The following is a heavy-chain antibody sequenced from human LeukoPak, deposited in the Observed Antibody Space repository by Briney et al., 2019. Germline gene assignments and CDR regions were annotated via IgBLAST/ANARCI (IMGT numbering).Heavy chain of an antibody. CDR3: AREAGYGSSTSCQPWARIQLWGGTNWFDP. CDR2: ISAYNGNT. D-gene: IGHD2-2*01. J-gene: IGHJ5*02. Sequence: ASVKVSCKASGYTFTSYGISWVRQAPGQGLEWMGWISAYNGNTNYAQKLQGRVTMTTDTSTSTAYMELRSLRSDDTAVYYCAREAGYGSSTSCQPWARIQLWGGTNWFDPWGQGTLVTVSS. CDR1: GYTFTSYG. V-gene: IGHV1-18*01.